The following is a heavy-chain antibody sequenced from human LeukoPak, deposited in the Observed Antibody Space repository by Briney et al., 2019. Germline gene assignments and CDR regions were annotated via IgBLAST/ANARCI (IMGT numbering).Heavy chain of an antibody. CDR1: GCTFSSYA. CDR2: ISGGGDT. V-gene: IGHV3-23*01. J-gene: IGHJ5*02. Sequence: PGGSLRLSCAGSGCTFSSYALSWVRQAPGKGLEWVSAISGGGDTYYGDSVKGRFTISRDNSKNTLYLQVNSLRAEDTAVYYCRKDPGYSGSLEHWGQGTLVTVSS. D-gene: IGHD6-13*01. CDR3: RKDPGYSGSLEH.